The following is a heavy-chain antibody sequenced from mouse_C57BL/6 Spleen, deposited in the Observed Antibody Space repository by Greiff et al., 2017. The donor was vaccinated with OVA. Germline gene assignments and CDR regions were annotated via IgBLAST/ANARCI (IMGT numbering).Heavy chain of an antibody. V-gene: IGHV1-82*01. Sequence: VQLQQSGPELVKPGASVKISCKASGYAFSSSWMNWVKQRPGKGLEWIGRIYPGDGDTNYNGKFKGKATLTVDKSSSTAYMQLSSLTSEDSAVYFCAREMGRAGYFDYWGQGTTLTVSS. CDR1: GYAFSSSW. CDR3: AREMGRAGYFDY. D-gene: IGHD2-3*01. CDR2: IYPGDGDT. J-gene: IGHJ2*01.